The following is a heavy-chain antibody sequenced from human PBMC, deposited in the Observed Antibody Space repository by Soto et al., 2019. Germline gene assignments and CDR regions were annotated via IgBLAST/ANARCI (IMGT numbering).Heavy chain of an antibody. CDR1: GGSISSSNW. CDR3: ARRFGRAAGGGKGVRYCSSTSCYTEPYYYGMDV. D-gene: IGHD2-2*02. V-gene: IGHV4-4*02. Sequence: PSETLSLTCAVSGGSISSSNWWSWVRQPPGKGLEWIGEIYHSGSTNYNLSLKSRVTISVDKSKNQFSLKLSSVTAADTAVYYCARRFGRAAGGGKGVRYCSSTSCYTEPYYYGMDVWGQGTTVTVSS. J-gene: IGHJ6*02. CDR2: IYHSGST.